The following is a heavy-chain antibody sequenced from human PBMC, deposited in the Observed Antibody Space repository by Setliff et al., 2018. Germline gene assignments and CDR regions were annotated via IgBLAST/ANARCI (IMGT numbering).Heavy chain of an antibody. Sequence: SVKVSCKASGYTFINYEINWVRQATGQGLEWMGGIIPILGIANYAQKFQGRVTITADESTSTAYMELSSLRSEDTAVYYCARGLGGAWVWFDPWGQGTLVTVSS. CDR2: IIPILGIA. CDR1: GYTFINYE. CDR3: ARGLGGAWVWFDP. V-gene: IGHV1-69*10. J-gene: IGHJ5*02. D-gene: IGHD2-15*01.